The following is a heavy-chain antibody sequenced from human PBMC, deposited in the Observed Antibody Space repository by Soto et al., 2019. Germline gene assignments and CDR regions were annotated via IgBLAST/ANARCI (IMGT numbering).Heavy chain of an antibody. V-gene: IGHV3-23*05. CDR2: ISSFSNK. D-gene: IGHD3-22*01. J-gene: IGHJ4*02. CDR3: ARDYDSGGSYYFDY. CDR1: GFSFSSYA. Sequence: AGSLTLSCAASGFSFSSYAMSWVRQAPGKGLEWVSSISSFSNKYYADSVKGRFTISRDNSKNTLYLQMNSLRAEDTAVYYCARDYDSGGSYYFDYWGQGTLVTVSS.